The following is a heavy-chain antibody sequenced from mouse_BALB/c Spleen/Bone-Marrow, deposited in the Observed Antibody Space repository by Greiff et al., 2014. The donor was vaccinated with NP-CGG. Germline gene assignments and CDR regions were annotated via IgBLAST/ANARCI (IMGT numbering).Heavy chain of an antibody. J-gene: IGHJ4*01. D-gene: IGHD1-1*01. V-gene: IGHV3-8*02. Sequence: LQLKESGPSLVKPSQTLSLTCSVTGDSITSGYWNWIRKFPGNKLEYMGYISYSGSTYYNPSLKSRISITRDTSKNQYYLQLNSVTTEDTATYYCARGGGSSYNYAMDYWGQGTSVTVSS. CDR3: ARGGGSSYNYAMDY. CDR1: GDSITSGY. CDR2: ISYSGST.